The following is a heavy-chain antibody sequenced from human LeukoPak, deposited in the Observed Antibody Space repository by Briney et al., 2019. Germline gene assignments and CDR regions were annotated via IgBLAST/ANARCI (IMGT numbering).Heavy chain of an antibody. CDR2: ISYDGSNK. CDR1: GFTFSSYA. D-gene: IGHD3-22*01. V-gene: IGHV3-30-3*01. J-gene: IGHJ4*02. Sequence: GGSLRLSCAASGFTFSSYAMHWVRQAPGKGLEWVAVISYDGSNKYYADSVKGRFTISRDNSKNTLYLQMNSLRAEDTAVYYCARDYYYDSSDPFDYWGQGTLVTVSS. CDR3: ARDYYYDSSDPFDY.